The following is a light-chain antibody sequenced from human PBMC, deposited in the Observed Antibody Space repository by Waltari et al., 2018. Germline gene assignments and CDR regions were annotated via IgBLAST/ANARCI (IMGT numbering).Light chain of an antibody. CDR1: QSIGRS. CDR3: HQSSKLPIT. CDR2: YAS. J-gene: IGKJ5*01. Sequence: EIVLTQSPDLQSVTPKEKVNITCRASQSIGRSLHWYQRKPGQSPNLLIKYASQSISGVPSRFSGSGSGTDFTLTITSLEAEDAATYFCHQSSKLPITFGQGTRLEI. V-gene: IGKV6-21*02.